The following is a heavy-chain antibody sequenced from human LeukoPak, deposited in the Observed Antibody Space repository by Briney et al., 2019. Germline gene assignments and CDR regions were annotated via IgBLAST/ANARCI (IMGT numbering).Heavy chain of an antibody. Sequence: SETLPLTCAVYGGSFSGYYWSWIRQPPGKGLEWIGEINHSGSTNYNPSLKSRVTISVDTSKNQFSLKLSSVTAADTAVYYCARFRYYDSSGFQDWGQGTLVTVSS. D-gene: IGHD3-22*01. CDR2: INHSGST. CDR1: GGSFSGYY. J-gene: IGHJ4*02. V-gene: IGHV4-34*01. CDR3: ARFRYYDSSGFQD.